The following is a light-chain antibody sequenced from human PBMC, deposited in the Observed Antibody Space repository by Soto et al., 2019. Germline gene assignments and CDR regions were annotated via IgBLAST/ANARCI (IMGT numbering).Light chain of an antibody. CDR3: HQYGSSPFT. J-gene: IGKJ3*01. Sequence: EIVLTQSPGTLSLSPGEKATLSCRTSQSVSSSFLAWYQQKPGQAPRLLTYGASSRATGIRDRFSCSGSGTDFTLTISRLEPEDFAVYYCHQYGSSPFTFGPGTKVDF. CDR1: QSVSSSF. CDR2: GAS. V-gene: IGKV3-20*01.